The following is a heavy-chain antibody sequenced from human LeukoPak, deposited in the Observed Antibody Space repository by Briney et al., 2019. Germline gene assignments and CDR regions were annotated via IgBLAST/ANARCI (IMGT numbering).Heavy chain of an antibody. V-gene: IGHV4-39*01. CDR1: GGSISSSSYY. CDR3: ARHYYGSGSYYNAFDY. Sequence: SETLSLTCTVSGGSISSSSYYWGWIRQPPGKGLEWIGSIYYSGSTYYNPSLNSRVTISVDTSKNQFSLKLSSVTAADTAVYYCARHYYGSGSYYNAFDYWGQGTLVTVSS. J-gene: IGHJ4*02. D-gene: IGHD3-10*01. CDR2: IYYSGST.